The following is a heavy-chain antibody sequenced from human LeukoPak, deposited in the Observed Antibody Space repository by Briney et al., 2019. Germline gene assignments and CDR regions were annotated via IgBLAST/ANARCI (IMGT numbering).Heavy chain of an antibody. CDR2: IYYSGST. Sequence: PSETLSPTCTVSGGSISSSSYYWGWIRQPPGKGLEWIGSIYYSGSTYYNPSLKSRVTISVDTSKNQFSLKLSSVTAADTGIYYCARVYSHGYSDYWGHGTLITVSS. J-gene: IGHJ4*03. D-gene: IGHD2-21*01. CDR3: ARVYSHGYSDY. CDR1: GGSISSSSYY. V-gene: IGHV4-39*07.